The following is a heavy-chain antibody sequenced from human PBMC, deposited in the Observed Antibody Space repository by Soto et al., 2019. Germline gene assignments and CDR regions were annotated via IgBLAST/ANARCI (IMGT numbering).Heavy chain of an antibody. V-gene: IGHV1-8*01. CDR2: MNPGSGDT. D-gene: IGHD3-16*01. CDR1: GYSSTNND. J-gene: IGHJ5*02. Sequence: GASVKVSCKASGYSSTNNDVSWVRQATGQGLEWMGWMNPGSGDTGYAQKFQGRVTMTRDISIATAYMELSSLRSDDTAIYYCARMATFGSLNWFDPWGQGTLVTGS. CDR3: ARMATFGSLNWFDP.